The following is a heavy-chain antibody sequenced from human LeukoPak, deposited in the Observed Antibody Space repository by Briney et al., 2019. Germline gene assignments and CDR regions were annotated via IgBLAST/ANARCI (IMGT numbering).Heavy chain of an antibody. Sequence: GGSLRLSCAASGFTLSSYSMNWVRQAPGKGLEWVSYITSSSSAIYYADSVKGRFTISRDNAKNSLYLQMNSLRVEDTAVYYCATEGGSYVSGFEDYWGQGTLVTVSS. CDR2: ITSSSSAI. CDR1: GFTLSSYS. J-gene: IGHJ4*02. CDR3: ATEGGSYVSGFEDY. D-gene: IGHD1-26*01. V-gene: IGHV3-48*04.